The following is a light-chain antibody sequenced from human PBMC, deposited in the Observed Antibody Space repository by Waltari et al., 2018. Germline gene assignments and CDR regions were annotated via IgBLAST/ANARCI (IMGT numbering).Light chain of an antibody. CDR2: WAS. V-gene: IGKV4-1*01. CDR3: QQYYKTPS. CDR1: QDILYNSNNKNY. J-gene: IGKJ4*01. Sequence: DIEMTQSPGSLVVSLGERATINCKSGQDILYNSNNKNYLAWYQHKPGQSPKLLFYWASTRASGVPDRFSGSGSGTDFTLTISRVQAEDVAIYYCQQYYKTPSFGGGTKVE.